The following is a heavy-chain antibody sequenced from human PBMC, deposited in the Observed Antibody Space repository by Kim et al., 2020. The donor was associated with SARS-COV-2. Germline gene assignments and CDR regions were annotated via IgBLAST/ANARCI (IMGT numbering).Heavy chain of an antibody. V-gene: IGHV3-74*01. CDR3: SRRAYSSGWWYFDY. CDR1: GFTFSSYW. D-gene: IGHD6-19*01. Sequence: GGSLRLSCAASGFTFSSYWMHWVRQAPGKGLVWVSRINSDGSTIIYADSVKGRFTISRDNAKNTLYLQMNSLRAEDTAVYYCSRRAYSSGWWYFDYWGQG. CDR2: INSDGSTI. J-gene: IGHJ4*02.